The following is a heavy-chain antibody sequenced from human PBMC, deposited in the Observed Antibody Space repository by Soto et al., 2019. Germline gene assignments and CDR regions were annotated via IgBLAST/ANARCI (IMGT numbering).Heavy chain of an antibody. CDR3: ARDMSTMLRGGMNYYYGMDV. CDR1: GYTFTSYY. CDR2: INPSGGST. D-gene: IGHD3-10*01. J-gene: IGHJ6*02. V-gene: IGHV1-46*03. Sequence: ASVKVSCKASGYTFTSYYMHWVRQAPGQGLEWMGIINPSGGSTNYAQKFQGRVTMTRDTSTSTVYMELSSLRSEDTAVYYCARDMSTMLRGGMNYYYGMDVWGQGTTVTV.